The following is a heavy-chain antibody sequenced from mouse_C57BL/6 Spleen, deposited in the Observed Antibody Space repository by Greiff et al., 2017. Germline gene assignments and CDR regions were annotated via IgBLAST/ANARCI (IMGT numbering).Heavy chain of an antibody. CDR3: ARDEGRQNYAMDY. CDR1: GFTFSSYA. Sequence: EVQVVEPGGGLVKPGGSLKLSCAASGFTFSSYAMSWVRQTPEKRLEWVATLSDGGSYTYYPDNVKGRFTISRDNAKNNLYLQMSHLKSEDTAMYYCARDEGRQNYAMDYWGQGTSVTVSS. CDR2: LSDGGSYT. V-gene: IGHV5-4*01. D-gene: IGHD3-2*01. J-gene: IGHJ4*01.